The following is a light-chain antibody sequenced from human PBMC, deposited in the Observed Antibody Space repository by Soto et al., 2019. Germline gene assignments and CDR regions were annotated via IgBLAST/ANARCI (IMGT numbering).Light chain of an antibody. V-gene: IGKV3-11*01. CDR3: QQRSNWV. Sequence: ETVLTLSPGTLSPSPGDRATLSCRASQSVSIYLAWYQQIPGQAPRLLIYDASKRAPGVPARFSGSGSGTDFSVTIGSLEPEDFGVYCCQQRSNWVFGPGTKVDIK. CDR2: DAS. J-gene: IGKJ3*01. CDR1: QSVSIY.